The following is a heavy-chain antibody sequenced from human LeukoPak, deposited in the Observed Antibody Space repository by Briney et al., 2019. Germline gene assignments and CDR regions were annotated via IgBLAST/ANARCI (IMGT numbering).Heavy chain of an antibody. V-gene: IGHV3-11*04. CDR3: ARDNSVIKTEGSPWFDP. D-gene: IGHD3-9*01. CDR1: GFTFSDYY. J-gene: IGHJ5*02. Sequence: PGGSLRLSCAASGFTFSDYYMSWIRQAPGKGLEWVSYISSSGSTIYYADSVKGRFTISRDNSKNTLYLQMNSLRAEDTAVYYCARDNSVIKTEGSPWFDPWGQGTLVTVSS. CDR2: ISSSGSTI.